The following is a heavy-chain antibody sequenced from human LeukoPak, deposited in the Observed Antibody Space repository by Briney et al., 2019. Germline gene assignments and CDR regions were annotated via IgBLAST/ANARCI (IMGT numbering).Heavy chain of an antibody. V-gene: IGHV3-30-3*01. Sequence: PGRSLRLSCAASGFTFSSYAMHWVRQAPGEGLEWVAVISYDGSIKYYADSVKGRFTNSRDNSEDTLYMQLNSLRPEDTAVYYCASHMDVVIVPVEMASDWWGEGTLVTVSS. J-gene: IGHJ4*02. CDR1: GFTFSSYA. D-gene: IGHD2-2*03. CDR2: ISYDGSIK. CDR3: ASHMDVVIVPVEMASDW.